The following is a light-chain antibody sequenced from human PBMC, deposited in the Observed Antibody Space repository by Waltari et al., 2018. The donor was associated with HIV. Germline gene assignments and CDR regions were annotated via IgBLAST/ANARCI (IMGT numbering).Light chain of an antibody. CDR1: SSDVGGYNL. V-gene: IGLV2-23*02. Sequence: QSALTQPASVSGSPGQSITISCTGTSSDVGGYNLVSWYQQHPGKAPKLMIYEVSKRPSVVSMRFSGSKSGNTASLTISGLQAEDEADYYCCAYAGSTTYVIFGGGTKLTVL. CDR2: EVS. J-gene: IGLJ2*01. CDR3: CAYAGSTTYVI.